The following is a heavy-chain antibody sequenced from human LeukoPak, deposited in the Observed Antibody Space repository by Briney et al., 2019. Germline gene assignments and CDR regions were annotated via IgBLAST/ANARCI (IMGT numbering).Heavy chain of an antibody. J-gene: IGHJ4*02. CDR2: INHSGST. V-gene: IGHV4-34*01. CDR1: GGSFSGYY. Sequence: SETLSLTCAVYGGSFSGYYWSWIRQPPGKGLEWIGEINHSGSTNYNPSLKSRVTISVDTSKNQFSLKLSSVTAADTAVYYCARDGEMATMPFDYWGQGTLVTVSS. CDR3: ARDGEMATMPFDY. D-gene: IGHD5-24*01.